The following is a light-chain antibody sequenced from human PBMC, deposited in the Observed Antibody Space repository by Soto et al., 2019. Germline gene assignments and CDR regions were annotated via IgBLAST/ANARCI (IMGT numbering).Light chain of an antibody. CDR1: RSVSSSY. V-gene: IGKV3D-20*02. Sequence: EIVLTQSPGTLSLSPGERATLSCRASRSVSSSYLAWYQQKPGQAPRLLISDASNRATGIPVRFSGSGSGTDFTLTISSLDPEDFAVYYCQHRTRWPPPFTFGPGTKVDIK. CDR2: DAS. J-gene: IGKJ3*01. CDR3: QHRTRWPPPFT.